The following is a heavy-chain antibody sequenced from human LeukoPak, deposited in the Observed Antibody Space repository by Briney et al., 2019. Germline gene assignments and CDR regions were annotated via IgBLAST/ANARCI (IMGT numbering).Heavy chain of an antibody. J-gene: IGHJ4*02. D-gene: IGHD3-10*01. Sequence: SETLSLTCSVSGGFISSYYWSWIRQPPGKGLEWIGYIYYSGSTNYNPSLKSRVTISVDTSKNQFSLKLSSVTAADTAVYYCARDSRYAGSVFDYWGQGTLVTVSS. CDR3: ARDSRYAGSVFDY. CDR1: GGFISSYY. CDR2: IYYSGST. V-gene: IGHV4-59*01.